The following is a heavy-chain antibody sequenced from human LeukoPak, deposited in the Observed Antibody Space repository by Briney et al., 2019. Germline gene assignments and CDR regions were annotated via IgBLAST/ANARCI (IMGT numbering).Heavy chain of an antibody. Sequence: GGSLRLSCTASGFTFSNYAMSWVRQAPGKGLEWVSAISGSGGSTYYADSVKGRFTISRDNSKNTLYLQMNSLRAEDTAVYYCAKAPYPHIVVVIAASWGQGTLVTVSS. V-gene: IGHV3-23*01. CDR1: GFTFSNYA. CDR3: AKAPYPHIVVVIAAS. CDR2: ISGSGGST. J-gene: IGHJ4*02. D-gene: IGHD2-21*01.